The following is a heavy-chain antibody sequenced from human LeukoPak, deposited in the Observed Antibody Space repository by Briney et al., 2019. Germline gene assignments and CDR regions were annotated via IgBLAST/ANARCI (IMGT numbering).Heavy chain of an antibody. D-gene: IGHD3-10*01. CDR2: INHSGST. Sequence: PSETLSLTCAVYGGSFSGYYWSWIRQPPGKGLEWIGEINHSGSTNYNLSLKSRVTISVDTSKNQFSLKLSSVTAADTAVYYCARGRYYYGSGSYLVWFDPWGQGTLVTVSS. CDR1: GGSFSGYY. J-gene: IGHJ5*02. CDR3: ARGRYYYGSGSYLVWFDP. V-gene: IGHV4-34*01.